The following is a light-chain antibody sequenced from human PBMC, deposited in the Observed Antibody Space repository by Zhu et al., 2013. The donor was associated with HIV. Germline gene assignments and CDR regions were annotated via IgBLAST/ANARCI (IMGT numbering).Light chain of an antibody. J-gene: IGKJ2*02. Sequence: DIQMTQSPSSLSASVGDRVTITCRASQDIRNHLGWYQQKPGKAPRRLIYLATTLQSGVPSRFSGSGSGTDFILTISSLQPEDFATYYCLQSNSYPRTFGQGTRLEIK. CDR2: LAT. CDR3: LQSNSYPRT. V-gene: IGKV1-17*01. CDR1: QDIRNH.